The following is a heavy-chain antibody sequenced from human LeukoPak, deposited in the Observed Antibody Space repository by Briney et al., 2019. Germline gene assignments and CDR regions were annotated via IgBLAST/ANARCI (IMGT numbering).Heavy chain of an antibody. CDR1: GFTFGNYL. J-gene: IGHJ4*02. CDR2: ISSSSSYI. D-gene: IGHD2-21*01. Sequence: PGGSLRLSCAASGFTFGNYLMNWVRQAPGKGLEWVSSISSSSSYIYYADSVKGRFTISRDNAKNSLYLQMNSLRAEDTAVYFCARDLTYCGGDCYPYYFDYWGQGTLVTVSS. CDR3: ARDLTYCGGDCYPYYFDY. V-gene: IGHV3-21*01.